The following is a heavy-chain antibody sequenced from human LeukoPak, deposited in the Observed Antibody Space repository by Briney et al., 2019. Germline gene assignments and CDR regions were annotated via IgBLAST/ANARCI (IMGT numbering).Heavy chain of an antibody. J-gene: IGHJ6*02. CDR3: ARGGRGRYYYGMDV. CDR2: IIPILGIA. V-gene: IGHV1-69*04. Sequence: ASVKVSCKASGGTFSSYAISWVRQAPGQGLEWMGRIIPILGIANYAQKFQGRVTMTRNTSISTAYMELSSLRSEDTAVYYCARGGRGRYYYGMDVWGQGTTVTVSS. CDR1: GGTFSSYA.